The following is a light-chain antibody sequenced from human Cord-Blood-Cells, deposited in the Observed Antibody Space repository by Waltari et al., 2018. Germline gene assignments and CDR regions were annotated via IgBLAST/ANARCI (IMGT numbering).Light chain of an antibody. Sequence: IQMTQSPSSLSASVGDRVTITCQASQDISNYLKWYQQKQGKDPKLLIYDASNLETGVTSRISRSGSGTDYSFTISSLQPEDIAADYCQQYDNNPRYTFGQGTKLEIK. CDR2: DAS. CDR3: QQYDNNPRYT. V-gene: IGKV1-33*01. CDR1: QDISNY. J-gene: IGKJ2*01.